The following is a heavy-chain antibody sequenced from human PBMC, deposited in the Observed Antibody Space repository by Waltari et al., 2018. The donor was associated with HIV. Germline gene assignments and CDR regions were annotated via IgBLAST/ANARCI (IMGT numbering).Heavy chain of an antibody. J-gene: IGHJ4*02. CDR3: ARGPQVLRFLDTCFDY. V-gene: IGHV1-8*01. D-gene: IGHD3-3*01. Sequence: QVQLVQSGAEVKKPGASVKVSCKASGYTFTSYDINWVRQATGQGLEWMGWMNPNSGNTGYAQKFQGRVTMTRNTSISTAYMELSSLRSEDTAVYYCARGPQVLRFLDTCFDYWGQGTLVTVSS. CDR1: GYTFTSYD. CDR2: MNPNSGNT.